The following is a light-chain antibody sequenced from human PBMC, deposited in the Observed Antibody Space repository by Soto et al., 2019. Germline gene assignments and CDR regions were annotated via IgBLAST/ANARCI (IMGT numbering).Light chain of an antibody. Sequence: ETVMTQSPATLSVSPGERATLSCRASQSVSTYLAWYQLTPGQAPRLLIYGASTRATGVPARFSGSGSETEFTLTISSLQSEDFAVYSCQQYNSWPLTFGGGTNVEIK. J-gene: IGKJ4*01. CDR3: QQYNSWPLT. V-gene: IGKV3-15*01. CDR2: GAS. CDR1: QSVSTY.